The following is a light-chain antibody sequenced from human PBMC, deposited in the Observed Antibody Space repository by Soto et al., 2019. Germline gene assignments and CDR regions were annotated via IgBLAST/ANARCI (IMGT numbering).Light chain of an antibody. J-gene: IGLJ1*01. CDR1: SSDVADYNY. Sequence: QSALTQPASVSGSPGQSLTISCTGASSDVADYNYVSWYQQLPGTVPKLMIYEVNNRPSGVSNRFSGSKSGNTASLTISGLQPEDEADYYCISYTSSKTYVFGTGTKVTVL. V-gene: IGLV2-14*01. CDR2: EVN. CDR3: ISYTSSKTYV.